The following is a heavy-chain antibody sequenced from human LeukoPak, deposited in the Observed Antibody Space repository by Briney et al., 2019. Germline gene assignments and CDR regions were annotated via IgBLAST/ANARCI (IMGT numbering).Heavy chain of an antibody. Sequence: PGGSLRLSCAASGFTLSRYSRNWLGQAPGKGVEGGSSISKSSSYIYYADPVKGRFTISRDKAKNSLYLQINSRRAEDTAVYYCAGSTIFGVVIGAFDIWGQGTMVTVSS. D-gene: IGHD3-3*01. V-gene: IGHV3-21*01. CDR3: AGSTIFGVVIGAFDI. CDR2: ISKSSSYI. CDR1: GFTLSRYS. J-gene: IGHJ3*02.